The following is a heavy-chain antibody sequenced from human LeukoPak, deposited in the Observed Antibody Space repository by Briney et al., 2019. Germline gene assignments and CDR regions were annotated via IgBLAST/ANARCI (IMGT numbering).Heavy chain of an antibody. D-gene: IGHD6-13*01. CDR1: GYAFLSYD. CDR3: ARGGRTSWYRY. CDR2: MAPDSGNT. V-gene: IGHV1-8*01. J-gene: IGHJ4*02. Sequence: ASVKVSCKASGYAFLSYDINWVRQAAGQGLEWMGWMAPDSGNTGYAQTFQGRVTMTRNTSISTVYMELSSLSSDDTAVYYCARGGRTSWYRYWGQGTLVTVSS.